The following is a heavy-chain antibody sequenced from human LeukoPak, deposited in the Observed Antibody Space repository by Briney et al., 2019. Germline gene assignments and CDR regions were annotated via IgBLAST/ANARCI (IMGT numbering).Heavy chain of an antibody. J-gene: IGHJ6*03. V-gene: IGHV4-4*07. CDR1: GGSISSYY. CDR2: IYTSGST. CDR3: AREGVLAAAGTYYYYYMDV. D-gene: IGHD6-13*01. Sequence: PSETLSLTCTVSGGSISSYYWSWIRQPPGKGLEWIGRIYTSGSTNYNPSLKSRVTVSVDTSKNQFSLKLSSVTAADTAVYYCAREGVLAAAGTYYYYYMDVWGKGTTVTISS.